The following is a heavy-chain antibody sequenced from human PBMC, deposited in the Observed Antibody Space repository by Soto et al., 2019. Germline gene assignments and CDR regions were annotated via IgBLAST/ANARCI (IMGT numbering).Heavy chain of an antibody. D-gene: IGHD4-17*01. V-gene: IGHV4-39*01. CDR2: IYYSGST. CDR1: GGSISSSSYY. J-gene: IGHJ4*02. Sequence: SETLSLTCTVSGGSISSSSYYWGWIRQPPGKGLEWIGSIYYSGSTYYNPSLKSRVTISVDTSKNQFSLKLSSVTAADTAVYYCAREGMNTVTTDDYWGQGTLVTVSS. CDR3: AREGMNTVTTDDY.